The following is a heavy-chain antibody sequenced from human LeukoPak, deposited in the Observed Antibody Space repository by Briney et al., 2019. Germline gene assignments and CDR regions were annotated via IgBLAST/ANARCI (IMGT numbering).Heavy chain of an antibody. CDR3: AKGHMWELLTVFDY. J-gene: IGHJ4*02. Sequence: GGSLRLSCAASGFTFSSYWMSWVRQAPGKGLEWVSAISGSGGSTYYADPVEGRFTISRDNSKNTLYLQMNSLRAEDTAVYYCAKGHMWELLTVFDYWGQGTLVTVSS. CDR2: ISGSGGST. D-gene: IGHD1-26*01. CDR1: GFTFSSYW. V-gene: IGHV3-23*01.